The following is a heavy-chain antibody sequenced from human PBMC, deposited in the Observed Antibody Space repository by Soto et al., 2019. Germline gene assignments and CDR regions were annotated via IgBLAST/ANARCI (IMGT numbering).Heavy chain of an antibody. CDR1: EFTFSRYG. V-gene: IGHV3-30*18. D-gene: IGHD3-22*01. Sequence: GGSMRLSRAASEFTFSRYGLHWARPAPGKGLVWVALISYEGSNKYYADSVKGRFIISRDNSKNTLYLQMNSLRAEDTAMYYCAKDAPYYYDSSGYYGPFDYWGQGTLFTVSS. CDR2: ISYEGSNK. CDR3: AKDAPYYYDSSGYYGPFDY. J-gene: IGHJ4*02.